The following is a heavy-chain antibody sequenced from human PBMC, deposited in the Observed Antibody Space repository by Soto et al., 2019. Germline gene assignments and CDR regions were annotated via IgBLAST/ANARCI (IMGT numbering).Heavy chain of an antibody. V-gene: IGHV3-15*01. Sequence: GSLRLSCAASGFTFSNAWMSWVRQAPGKGLEWVGRIKSKTDGGTTDYAAPVKGRFTISRDDSKNTLYLQMNSLKTEDTAVYYCTVYYYGSGSYYVYYYGMDVWGQGTTVTVS. CDR3: TVYYYGSGSYYVYYYGMDV. CDR1: GFTFSNAW. J-gene: IGHJ6*02. D-gene: IGHD3-10*01. CDR2: IKSKTDGGTT.